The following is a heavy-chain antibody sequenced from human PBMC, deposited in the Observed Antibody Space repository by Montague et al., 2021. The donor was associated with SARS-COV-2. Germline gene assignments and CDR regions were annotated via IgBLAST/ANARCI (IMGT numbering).Heavy chain of an antibody. CDR1: GGSVRSGLYY. V-gene: IGHV4-61*01. D-gene: IGHD4-11*01. J-gene: IGHJ6*02. CDR2: VYYSGSA. CDR3: ARERHDCSWTRYYTNGLDV. Sequence: SETLSLTCTVSGGSVRSGLYYWTWIRQPPGKGLEWIGYVYYSGSANHNPSLKSRLTITVDTSKNQFSLKLSSVTAADTAIYYCARERHDCSWTRYYTNGLDVWGQGTMVTVSS.